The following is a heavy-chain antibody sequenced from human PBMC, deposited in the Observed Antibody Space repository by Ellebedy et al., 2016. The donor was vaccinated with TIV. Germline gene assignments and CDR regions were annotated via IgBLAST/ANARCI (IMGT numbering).Heavy chain of an antibody. Sequence: GESLKISXAASGFTFSNFCMHWVRQAPGKGLEWVANINQDASTRYYVDSVKGRFTISRDNAKNSLYLQMNSLRAEDTAVYYCAREIGGGGSAWGQGTLVTVSS. CDR2: INQDASTR. D-gene: IGHD2-15*01. V-gene: IGHV3-7*01. CDR3: AREIGGGGSA. J-gene: IGHJ5*02. CDR1: GFTFSNFC.